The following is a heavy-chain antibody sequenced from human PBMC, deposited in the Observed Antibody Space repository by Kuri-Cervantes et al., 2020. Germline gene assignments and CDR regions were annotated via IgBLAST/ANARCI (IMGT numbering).Heavy chain of an antibody. D-gene: IGHD3-10*01. J-gene: IGHJ4*02. CDR1: GGSISSYY. CDR3: ASSGSSTFDY. Sequence: GSLRLSCTVSGGSISSYYWSWIRQPPGKGLEWIGYIYYSGSTNYNPFLKSRVTISVDTSKNQFSLKLSSVTAADTAVYYCASSGSSTFDYWGQGTLVTVSS. CDR2: IYYSGST. V-gene: IGHV4-59*01.